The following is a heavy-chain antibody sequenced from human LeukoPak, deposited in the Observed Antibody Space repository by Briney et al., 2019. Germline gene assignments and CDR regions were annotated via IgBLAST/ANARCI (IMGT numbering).Heavy chain of an antibody. CDR3: ARPGRRYCSSTSCAWFDY. Sequence: SETLSLTCTVSGGSISSSYYWGWIRQPPGKGLEWIGNKYYRGSTYYNPSLKSRVTISVDTSKNQFSLKLSSVTAADTAAYYCARPGRRYCSSTSCAWFDYWGQGTLVTVSS. J-gene: IGHJ4*02. V-gene: IGHV4-39*07. CDR2: KYYRGST. D-gene: IGHD2-2*01. CDR1: GGSISSSYY.